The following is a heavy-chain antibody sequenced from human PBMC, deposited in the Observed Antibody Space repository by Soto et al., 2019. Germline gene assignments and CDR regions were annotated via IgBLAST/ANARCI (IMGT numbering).Heavy chain of an antibody. V-gene: IGHV4-30-4*01. J-gene: IGHJ4*02. Sequence: SETLSLTCSVSGGSISSGDYYWNWIRQPPGKGLEWIGHIYYSGSTYYNSSLKSRVTISVDTSKNQFSLKLSSVTAADTAVYYCARAQMGLWFVQGYYFDYWGQGTLVTVSS. CDR1: GGSISSGDYY. D-gene: IGHD3-10*01. CDR2: IYYSGST. CDR3: ARAQMGLWFVQGYYFDY.